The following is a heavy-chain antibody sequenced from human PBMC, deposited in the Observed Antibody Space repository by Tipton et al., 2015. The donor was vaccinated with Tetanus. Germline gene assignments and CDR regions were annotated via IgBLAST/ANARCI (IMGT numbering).Heavy chain of an antibody. V-gene: IGHV4-4*07. CDR3: ARDHNWNDYYYYGMDV. D-gene: IGHD1-1*01. J-gene: IGHJ6*02. CDR2: IYTSGST. Sequence: TLSLTCTVSGGSISSYYWSWIRQPAGKGLEWIGRIYTSGSTNYNPSLKSRVTMSVDTSKNQFSLKLSSVTAADTAVYYCARDHNWNDYYYYGMDVWGQGTTVTVSS. CDR1: GGSISSYY.